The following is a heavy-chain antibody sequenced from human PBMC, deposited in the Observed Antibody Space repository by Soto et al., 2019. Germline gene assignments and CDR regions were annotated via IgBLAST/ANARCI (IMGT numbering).Heavy chain of an antibody. CDR2: INHSGST. V-gene: IGHV4-34*01. CDR3: ARTSSITIFGVVINPRFDP. CDR1: GGSFSGYY. D-gene: IGHD3-3*01. J-gene: IGHJ5*02. Sequence: SETLSLTCAFYGGSFSGYYWSWIRPPPGKGLEWIGEINHSGSTNYNPSLKSRVTISVDTSKNQFSLKLSSVTAADTAVYYCARTSSITIFGVVINPRFDPWGQGTQVTVS.